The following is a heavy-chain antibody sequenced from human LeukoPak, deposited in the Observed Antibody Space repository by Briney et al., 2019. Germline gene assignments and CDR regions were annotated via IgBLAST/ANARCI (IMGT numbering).Heavy chain of an antibody. Sequence: GGSLRLSCAASGFTFSSYSMNWVRQAPGKGLEWVSYISSSSTTIYYADSVKGRFTISRDNAKNSLYLQMDSLRDEDTAVYYCARDRATYCTNGICYDRESAFDIWGQGTMVTVSS. J-gene: IGHJ3*02. CDR3: ARDRATYCTNGICYDRESAFDI. V-gene: IGHV3-48*02. D-gene: IGHD2-8*01. CDR1: GFTFSSYS. CDR2: ISSSSTTI.